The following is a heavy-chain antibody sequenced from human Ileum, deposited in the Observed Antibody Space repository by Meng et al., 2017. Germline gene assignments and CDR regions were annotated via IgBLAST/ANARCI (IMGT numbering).Heavy chain of an antibody. CDR3: ARDRSGAGSSIDY. J-gene: IGHJ4*02. D-gene: IGHD3-10*01. V-gene: IGHV3-7*01. CDR2: LKPDGSQK. Sequence: GESLKISCAASGFTFSNHEMSWVRQAPGKGLEWVANLKPDGSQKYHADSVKGRLTISRDNAKHSVYLQMNSLRVEDTAVYYCARDRSGAGSSIDYWGQGTLVTVSS. CDR1: GFTFSNHE.